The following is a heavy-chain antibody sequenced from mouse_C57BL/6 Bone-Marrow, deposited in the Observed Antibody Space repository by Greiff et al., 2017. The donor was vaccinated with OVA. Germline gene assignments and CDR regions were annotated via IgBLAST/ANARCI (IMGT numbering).Heavy chain of an antibody. CDR3: ARQRLRYYYAMDY. V-gene: IGHV5-12*01. CDR2: ISNGGGST. Sequence: DVKLVESGGGLVQPGGSLKLSCAASGFTFSDYYMYWVRQTPEKRLEWVAYISNGGGSTYYPDTVKGRFTISRDNAKNTLYLQMSRLKSEDTAMYYCARQRLRYYYAMDYWGQGTSVTVSS. D-gene: IGHD1-1*01. J-gene: IGHJ4*01. CDR1: GFTFSDYY.